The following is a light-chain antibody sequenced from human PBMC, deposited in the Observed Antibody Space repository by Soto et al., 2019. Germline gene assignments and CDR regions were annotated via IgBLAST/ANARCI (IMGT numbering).Light chain of an antibody. J-gene: IGLJ2*01. V-gene: IGLV8-61*01. CDR3: VLYMGSGISV. CDR2: STN. CDR1: SGSASTSYY. Sequence: QTVVTQEPSFSVSPGGTVTRTCGLSSGSASTSYYPSWYQQTPGQAPRTLIYSTNTRSSWVPDRFSGSILGNKAALTITGAQADDESDYYCVLYMGSGISVFGGGTQLTVL.